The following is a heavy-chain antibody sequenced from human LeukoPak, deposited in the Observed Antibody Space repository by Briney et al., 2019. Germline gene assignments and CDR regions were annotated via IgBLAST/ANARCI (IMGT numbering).Heavy chain of an antibody. CDR2: INSDGSST. Sequence: PGGSLRLSCAASGVTFSSHWMHWVRQAPGKGLVWVSHINSDGSSTTYADSVKGRFTISRDNAKNTLYLQMNSLRAEDTAVYYCARGLEYCSGGSCYWYFDLWGRGTLVTVSS. D-gene: IGHD2-15*01. J-gene: IGHJ2*01. V-gene: IGHV3-74*03. CDR3: ARGLEYCSGGSCYWYFDL. CDR1: GVTFSSHW.